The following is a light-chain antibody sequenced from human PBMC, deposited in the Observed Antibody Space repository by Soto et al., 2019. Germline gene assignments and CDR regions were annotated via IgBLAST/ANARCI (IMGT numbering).Light chain of an antibody. J-gene: IGLJ3*02. CDR2: ENT. CDR3: QSYDSSTVV. Sequence: NFMLTQPHSVSESPGKTVTISCTRSGGSIASNYVHWYQQRPGSAPTTVIYENTQRPSGVPDRFSGSIDSSSNSASLTISGLKTEDEADYSCQSYDSSTVVFGGGTKLTVL. CDR1: GGSIASNY. V-gene: IGLV6-57*04.